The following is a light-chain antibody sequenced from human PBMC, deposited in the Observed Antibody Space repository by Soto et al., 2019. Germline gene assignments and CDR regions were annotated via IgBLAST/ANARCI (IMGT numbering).Light chain of an antibody. CDR1: RANIGSNT. CDR2: TNY. V-gene: IGLV1-44*01. J-gene: IGLJ2*01. CDR3: AAWDDSLNRPV. Sequence: QSALTQPPSASGTPGQTVSISCSGGRANIGSNTVNWYQQLPGTAPKLLIYTNYRRPSGVPDRFSGSKSDTSASLAISGLRSEDEADYYCAAWDDSLNRPVFGGGTKLTVL.